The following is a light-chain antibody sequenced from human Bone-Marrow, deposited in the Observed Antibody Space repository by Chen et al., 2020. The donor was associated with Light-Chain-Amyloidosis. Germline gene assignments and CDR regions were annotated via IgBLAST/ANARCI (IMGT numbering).Light chain of an antibody. Sequence: SALTQPASVSGSPGQSITISCTGTSSDVGGDNHVSWYPQHPDQAPKLMIYEVTNRPSWVPDRFSGSKSDNTASLTISGLQTEDEADYFCSSYTITNTLVFGSGTRVTVL. CDR1: SSDVGGDNH. CDR2: EVT. J-gene: IGLJ1*01. V-gene: IGLV2-14*01. CDR3: SSYTITNTLV.